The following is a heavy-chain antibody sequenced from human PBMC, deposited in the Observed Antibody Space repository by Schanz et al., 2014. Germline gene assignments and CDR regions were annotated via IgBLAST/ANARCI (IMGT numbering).Heavy chain of an antibody. CDR1: GFIFGSSV. D-gene: IGHD1-1*01. CDR2: ITGASDHI. V-gene: IGHV3-23*04. Sequence: EVQLVESGGGVVQPGRSLRLSCAASGFIFGSSVMAWVRQAPGKGLEWVSGITGASDHIDYAESVKGRFTISRDNSKNTLYLQMDSLRAEDTAVYFCAKKVPAYKPFDSWGQGTLVTVSS. J-gene: IGHJ4*02. CDR3: AKKVPAYKPFDS.